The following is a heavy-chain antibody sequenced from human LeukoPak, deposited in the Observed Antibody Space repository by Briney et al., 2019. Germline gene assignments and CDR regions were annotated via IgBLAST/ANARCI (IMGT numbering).Heavy chain of an antibody. J-gene: IGHJ3*02. CDR2: IIPILGIA. D-gene: IGHD3-16*01. CDR1: GGTFSSYA. CDR3: ARDGSFGGVRVDI. Sequence: SVKVSCKASGGTFSSYAISWVRQAPGQGLEWMGRIIPILGIASYAQKFQGRVRITADKSTSTAYMELSSLRSEDTAVYYCARDGSFGGVRVDIWGQGTMVTVSS. V-gene: IGHV1-69*04.